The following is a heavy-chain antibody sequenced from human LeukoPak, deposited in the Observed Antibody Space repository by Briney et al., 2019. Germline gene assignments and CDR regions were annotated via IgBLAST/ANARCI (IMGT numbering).Heavy chain of an antibody. CDR2: INPSGGST. V-gene: IGHV1-46*03. CDR1: GYTFTSYY. J-gene: IGHJ4*02. CDR3: AARGYSGYGAVVY. D-gene: IGHD5-12*01. Sequence: ASVKVSCKASGYTFTSYYMHWVRQAPGQGLEWMGIINPSGGSTSYAQKFQGRVTITADKSTSTAYMELSSLRSEDTAVYYCAARGYSGYGAVVYWGQGTLVTVSS.